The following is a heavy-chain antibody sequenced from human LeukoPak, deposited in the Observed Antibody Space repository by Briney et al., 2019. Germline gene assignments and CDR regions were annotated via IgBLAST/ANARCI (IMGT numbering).Heavy chain of an antibody. V-gene: IGHV1-18*01. CDR3: ARGCGSWYEGCYFDY. CDR1: GYTFNNYG. D-gene: IGHD6-13*01. J-gene: IGHJ4*02. Sequence: ASVKVPCKASGYTFNNYGISWVRQAPGQGLEWMGWISAYNGNTNYAQKLQGRVAMTTDTSTSTAYMELRSLRSDDTAVYYCARGCGSWYEGCYFDYWGQGTLVTVSS. CDR2: ISAYNGNT.